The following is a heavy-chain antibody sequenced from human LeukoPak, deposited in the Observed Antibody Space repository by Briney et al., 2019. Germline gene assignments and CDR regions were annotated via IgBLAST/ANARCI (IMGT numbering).Heavy chain of an antibody. J-gene: IGHJ4*02. CDR2: INSDGSWT. CDR1: GNYW. CDR3: ARDLLGTAAGIDY. D-gene: IGHD6-13*01. Sequence: PGGSLRLSCAASGNYWMHWVRQVPGKGLVWVSHINSDGSWTSYADSVKGRFTISKDNAKNTVYLQMNSLRAEDTAVYYCARDLLGTAAGIDYWGQGTLVTVSS. V-gene: IGHV3-74*01.